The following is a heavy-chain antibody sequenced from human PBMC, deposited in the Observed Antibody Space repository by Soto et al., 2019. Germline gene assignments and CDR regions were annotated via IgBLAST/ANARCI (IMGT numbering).Heavy chain of an antibody. V-gene: IGHV4-61*01. CDR1: GGSVSSGSYY. CDR2: IYYSGST. Sequence: SETLSLTCTVSGGSVSSGSYYWSWIRQPPGKGPEWIGYIYYSGSTNYNPSLKSRVTISVDTSKNQFSLKLSSVTAADTAMYYCARHGDYDILTEQHHYFDYWGQGTLVTVSS. D-gene: IGHD3-9*01. CDR3: ARHGDYDILTEQHHYFDY. J-gene: IGHJ4*02.